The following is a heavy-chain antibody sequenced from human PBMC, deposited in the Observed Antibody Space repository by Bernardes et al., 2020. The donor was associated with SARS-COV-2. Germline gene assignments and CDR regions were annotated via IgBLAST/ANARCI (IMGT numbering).Heavy chain of an antibody. D-gene: IGHD3-3*01. CDR2: IYYSRST. CDR3: ARQHFGGVTIFGGVTTDRYFDD. J-gene: IGHJ4*02. V-gene: IGHV4-39*01. CDR1: GGSISSSSYY. Sequence: SETLSLTCTVSGGSISSSSYYWGWIRQPQGKGLEWFGCIYYSRSTYYTPSLKSRVTISVDTSKNQFSLNLSSVTAADTAVYYCARQHFGGVTIFGGVTTDRYFDDWGKGTMVTVSS.